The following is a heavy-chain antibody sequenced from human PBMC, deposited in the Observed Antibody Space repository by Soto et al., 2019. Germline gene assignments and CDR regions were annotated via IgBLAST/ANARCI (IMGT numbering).Heavy chain of an antibody. CDR2: ISAYNGNT. CDR1: GYTFTSYG. D-gene: IGHD2-15*01. CDR3: ARECGSCLGWFEP. V-gene: IGHV1-18*01. Sequence: QVQLVQSGAEVKKPGASVKVSCKASGYTFTSYGISWVRQAPGRGLAWMGWISAYNGNTNYAQKLQGRVTITTDTATSTAYIELRSMRSDDTPVCCCARECGSCLGWFEPWGQGPMVIVSS. J-gene: IGHJ5*02.